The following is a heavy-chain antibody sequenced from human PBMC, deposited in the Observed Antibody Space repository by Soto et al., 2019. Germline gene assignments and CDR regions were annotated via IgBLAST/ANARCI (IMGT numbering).Heavy chain of an antibody. V-gene: IGHV1-3*04. CDR2: ISTDNGNT. Sequence: QVQLVQSGAEVKKPGASVKVSCKASGYPFTTYAIHWVRQAPGQSLEWMGWISTDNGNTKYSQKFQGRLTITRDTSETTAHRELSRLRSEDTDVYYFPGDRMGEADRALGYCGQGTPFTVPS. CDR3: PGDRMGEADRALGY. J-gene: IGHJ4*02. D-gene: IGHD2-15*01. CDR1: GYPFTTYA.